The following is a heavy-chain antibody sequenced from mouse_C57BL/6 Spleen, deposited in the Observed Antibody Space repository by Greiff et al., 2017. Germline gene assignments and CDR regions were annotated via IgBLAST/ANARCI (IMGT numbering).Heavy chain of an antibody. D-gene: IGHD1-1*01. J-gene: IGHJ3*01. V-gene: IGHV1-26*01. CDR2: INPNNGGT. Sequence: EVQLQQSGPELVKPGASVKISCKASGYTFTDYYMNWVKQSHGKSLEWIGDINPNNGGTSYNQKFKGKATLTVDKSSSTAYMALRSLTSEDSAVDYCARGGSSSTTWFAYWGQGTLVTVSA. CDR3: ARGGSSSTTWFAY. CDR1: GYTFTDYY.